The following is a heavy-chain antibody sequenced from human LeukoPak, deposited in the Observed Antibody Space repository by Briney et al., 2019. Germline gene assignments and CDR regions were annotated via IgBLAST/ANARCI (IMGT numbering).Heavy chain of an antibody. V-gene: IGHV4-38-2*02. CDR1: GYSISSGYY. D-gene: IGHD3-16*01. J-gene: IGHJ3*02. CDR2: IYHSGST. CDR3: ARGRGPDAFDI. Sequence: SETLSLTCTVSGYSISSGYYWGWIRQPPGKGLEWIGSIYHSGSTYYNPSLKSRVTISVDTSKNQFSLKLSSVTAADTAVYYCARGRGPDAFDIWGQGTMVTVSS.